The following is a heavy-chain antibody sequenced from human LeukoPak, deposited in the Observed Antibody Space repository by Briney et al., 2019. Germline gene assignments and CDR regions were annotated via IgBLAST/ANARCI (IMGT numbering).Heavy chain of an antibody. CDR2: ISGSGDNT. Sequence: GGSLRLSCAASGFTFSSYAMSWVRQAPGKGLEWVSGISGSGDNTYYADSVKGRFTISRDNAKNSLYLQMNSLRAEDTAVYYCARDPGIQLWPGRFDYWGQGTLVTVSS. V-gene: IGHV3-23*01. D-gene: IGHD5-18*01. J-gene: IGHJ4*02. CDR1: GFTFSSYA. CDR3: ARDPGIQLWPGRFDY.